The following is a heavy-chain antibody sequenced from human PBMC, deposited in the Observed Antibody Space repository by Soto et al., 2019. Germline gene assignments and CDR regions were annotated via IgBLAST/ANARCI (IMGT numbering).Heavy chain of an antibody. Sequence: QVQLQQSGPGLVKPSQTLSVTCGISGDSVSSNSADWNWLRQSPSIGLEWLGRTYYRSKWYNDYAVSVESRITINPDTSKNHFSLQLNFVTPEDTDVYFCARGEQYSGRIFDYWGQGTLVTVSS. CDR1: GDSVSSNSAD. CDR3: ARGEQYSGRIFDY. D-gene: IGHD1-26*01. CDR2: TYYRSKWYN. V-gene: IGHV6-1*01. J-gene: IGHJ4*02.